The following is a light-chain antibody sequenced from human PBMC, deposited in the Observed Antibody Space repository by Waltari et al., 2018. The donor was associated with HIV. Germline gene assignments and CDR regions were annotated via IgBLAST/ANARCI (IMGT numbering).Light chain of an antibody. J-gene: IGLJ3*02. CDR3: AAWDDSLNGRV. Sequence: QSVLTQPPSVSATPGQRVTLSWSGSGPHVGSPAVAWYQQLPGTAPKLVIYDNNQRPSGVPARFSGSTSGTSASLAISGLQSEDEADYYCAAWDDSLNGRVFGGGTKLTVL. CDR2: DNN. CDR1: GPHVGSPA. V-gene: IGLV1-44*01.